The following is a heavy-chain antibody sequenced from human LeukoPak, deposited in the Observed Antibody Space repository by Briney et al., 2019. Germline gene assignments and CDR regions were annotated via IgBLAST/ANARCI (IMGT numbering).Heavy chain of an antibody. CDR2: ISGSGDST. CDR1: GFTFRSYA. V-gene: IGHV3-23*01. CDR3: ARGGDFWSGYSRGYYMDV. Sequence: GGSLRLSCAASGFTFRSYAMSWVRQAPGKGLEWVSVISGSGDSTYYADSVKGRFTISRDNSKNTLYLQMNSLRAADTAVYYCARGGDFWSGYSRGYYMDVWGKGTTVTVSS. J-gene: IGHJ6*03. D-gene: IGHD3-3*01.